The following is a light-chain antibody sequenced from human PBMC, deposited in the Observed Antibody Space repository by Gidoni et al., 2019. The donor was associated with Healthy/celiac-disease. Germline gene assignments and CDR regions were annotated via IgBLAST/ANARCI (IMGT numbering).Light chain of an antibody. CDR3: QQRSNWPPIFA. V-gene: IGKV3-11*01. CDR1: QSVSSY. CDR2: DAS. Sequence: ELVLTQSPAPLSLSPGERATLSCRASQSVSSYLAWYQQKPGQAPRLLIYDASNRATGIPARFSGSGSGTDFTLTISSLEPEDFAVYYCQQRSNWPPIFAFGPGTKVDIK. J-gene: IGKJ3*01.